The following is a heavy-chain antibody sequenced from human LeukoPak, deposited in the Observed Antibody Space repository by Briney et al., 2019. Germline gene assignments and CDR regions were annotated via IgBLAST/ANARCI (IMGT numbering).Heavy chain of an antibody. Sequence: GGSLRLSCEASGFTVSSNYMNWVRQAPGKGLEWVSIIYSGGDTFYADSVKGRFTISRHNSENTVYLQMNSLRVEDTGRYYCARGRGSCCGCDVFDIWGQGTMVTVSP. J-gene: IGHJ3*02. CDR1: GFTVSSNY. CDR3: ARGRGSCCGCDVFDI. V-gene: IGHV3-53*01. CDR2: IYSGGDT. D-gene: IGHD2-15*01.